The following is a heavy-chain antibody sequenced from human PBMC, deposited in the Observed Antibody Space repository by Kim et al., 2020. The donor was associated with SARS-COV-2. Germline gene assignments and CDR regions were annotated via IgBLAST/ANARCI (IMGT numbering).Heavy chain of an antibody. J-gene: IGHJ4*02. CDR3: AREGLYYDSSGYHLGY. D-gene: IGHD3-22*01. CDR2: IIPIFGTA. CDR1: GGTFSSYA. V-gene: IGHV1-69*13. Sequence: SVKVSCKASGGTFSSYAINWVRQAPGQGLEWMGGIIPIFGTANYAQKFQGRVTITADESTSTAYMELSSLRSEDTAVYYCAREGLYYDSSGYHLGYWGQGTLVTVSS.